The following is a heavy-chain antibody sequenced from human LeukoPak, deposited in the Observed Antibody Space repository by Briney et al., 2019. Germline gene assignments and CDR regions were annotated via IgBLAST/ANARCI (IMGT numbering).Heavy chain of an antibody. J-gene: IGHJ3*02. CDR3: ARSVSDAFDI. Sequence: SQTLSLTCAVYGGSFSGYYWSWIRQPPGKGLEWIGEINHSGSTNYNPSLKSRVTISVDTSKNQFSLKLSSVTAADTAVYYCARSVSDAFDIWGQGTMVTVSS. V-gene: IGHV4-34*01. CDR1: GGSFSGYY. CDR2: INHSGST.